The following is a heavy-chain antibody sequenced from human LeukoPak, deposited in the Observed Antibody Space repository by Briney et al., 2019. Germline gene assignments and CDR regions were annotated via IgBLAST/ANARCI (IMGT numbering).Heavy chain of an antibody. J-gene: IGHJ4*02. V-gene: IGHV4-61*02. CDR1: GGSISSGSYY. Sequence: SETLSLTCTVSGGSISSGSYYWSWIRQPAGKGLEWSGRIYTSGSTNYNPSLKSRVTISVDTSKNQFSLKLSSVTAADTAVYYCARSSAGYSSSWSYYFDYWGQGTLVTVSS. CDR3: ARSSAGYSSSWSYYFDY. CDR2: IYTSGST. D-gene: IGHD6-13*01.